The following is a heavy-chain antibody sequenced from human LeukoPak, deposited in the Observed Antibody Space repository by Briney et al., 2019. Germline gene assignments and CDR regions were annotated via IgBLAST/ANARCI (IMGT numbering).Heavy chain of an antibody. CDR2: INPNSGGT. J-gene: IGHJ3*02. CDR1: GYTFTGYY. V-gene: IGHV1-2*02. Sequence: ASVKVSCKASGYTFTGYYMHWVRQVPGQGLEWMGWINPNSGGTNYAQKFQGRVTMTRDTSISTAYMELSRLRSDDTAVYYCARDLISANAFDIWGQGTMVTVSS. CDR3: ARDLISANAFDI. D-gene: IGHD2-8*01.